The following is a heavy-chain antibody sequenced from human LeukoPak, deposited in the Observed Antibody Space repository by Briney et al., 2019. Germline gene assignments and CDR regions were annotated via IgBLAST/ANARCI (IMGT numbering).Heavy chain of an antibody. D-gene: IGHD3-9*01. V-gene: IGHV3-30-3*01. CDR1: GFTFSSYA. CDR2: ISYDGSNK. J-gene: IGHJ6*02. Sequence: GGSLRPSCAASGFTFSSYAMHWVRQAPGKGLEWVAVISYDGSNKYYADSVKGRFTISRDNSKNTLYLQMNSLRAEDTAVYYCARDHVRYFDWSNYYGMDVWGQGTTVTVSS. CDR3: ARDHVRYFDWSNYYGMDV.